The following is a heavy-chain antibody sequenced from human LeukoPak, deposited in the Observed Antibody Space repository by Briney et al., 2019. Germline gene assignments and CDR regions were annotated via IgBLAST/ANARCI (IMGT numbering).Heavy chain of an antibody. Sequence: GGSLRLSCAASGFTFSSYAMHWVRQAPGKGLEWVAVISYDGSNKYYADSVKGRFTISRDNSKNTLYLQMNSLRVEDTAVYYCARRGRAAHAFDIWGQGTMVTVSS. V-gene: IGHV3-30*14. CDR2: ISYDGSNK. J-gene: IGHJ3*02. D-gene: IGHD6-6*01. CDR3: ARRGRAAHAFDI. CDR1: GFTFSSYA.